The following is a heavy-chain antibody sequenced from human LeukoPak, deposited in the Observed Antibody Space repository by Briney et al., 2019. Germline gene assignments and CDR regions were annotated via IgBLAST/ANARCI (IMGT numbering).Heavy chain of an antibody. D-gene: IGHD3-10*01. CDR3: ARQETMVRGVIIPYYFDY. CDR2: IYYSGST. CDR1: GGSISSSSYY. V-gene: IGHV4-39*01. J-gene: IGHJ4*02. Sequence: PSETLSLTCTVSGGSISSSSYYWGWIRQPPGKGLEWIGSIYYSGSTYYNPSLKSRVTISVDTSKNQFSLKLSSVTAADTAVYYCARQETMVRGVIIPYYFDYWGQGILVTVSS.